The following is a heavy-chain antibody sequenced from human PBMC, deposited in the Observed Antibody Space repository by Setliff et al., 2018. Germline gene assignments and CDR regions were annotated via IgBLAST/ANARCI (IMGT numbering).Heavy chain of an antibody. Sequence: PSETLSLTCAVSGGSVTSHYWSWIRQPPGKGLEWIGFIFYSGDTNSNPSLKSRVTMSVDTSKNQFSLKLNSVTAADTATCYCARDRSYYASGSFTKWFDYWGQGALVTVSS. V-gene: IGHV4-59*02. CDR1: GGSVTSHY. D-gene: IGHD3-10*01. CDR3: ARDRSYYASGSFTKWFDY. J-gene: IGHJ4*02. CDR2: IFYSGDT.